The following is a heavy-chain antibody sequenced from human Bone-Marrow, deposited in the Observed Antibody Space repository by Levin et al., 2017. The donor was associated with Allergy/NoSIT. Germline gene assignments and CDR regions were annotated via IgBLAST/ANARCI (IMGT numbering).Heavy chain of an antibody. D-gene: IGHD2-2*01. J-gene: IGHJ6*02. CDR3: ASCSSTSCMGDYSGMDV. CDR2: ISSSSSYI. V-gene: IGHV3-21*01. Sequence: KAGESLKISCAASGFTFSSYSMNWVRQAPGKGLEWVSSISSSSSYIYYADSVKGRFTISRDNAKNSLYLQMNSLRAEDTAVYYCASCSSTSCMGDYSGMDVWGQGTTVTVSS. CDR1: GFTFSSYS.